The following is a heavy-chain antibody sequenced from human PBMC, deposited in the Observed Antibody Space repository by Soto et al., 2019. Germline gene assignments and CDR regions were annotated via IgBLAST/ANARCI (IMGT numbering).Heavy chain of an antibody. Sequence: ASVKVSCKASGGTFSSYAISWVRQAPGQGLEWMGGISANNGTTNYAQKFQGRVTMTTDTSTSTAYMELRSLRSDDTAVYYCARGGYDAFDIWGQGTMVTVSS. V-gene: IGHV1-18*01. D-gene: IGHD3-22*01. CDR3: ARGGYDAFDI. CDR1: GGTFSSYA. CDR2: ISANNGTT. J-gene: IGHJ3*02.